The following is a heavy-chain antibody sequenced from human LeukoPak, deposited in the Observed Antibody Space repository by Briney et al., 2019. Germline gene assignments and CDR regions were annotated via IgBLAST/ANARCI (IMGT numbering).Heavy chain of an antibody. CDR1: GGSITSGDFY. CDR2: VYLSGTT. V-gene: IGHV4-61*02. J-gene: IGHJ4*01. CDR3: AREDSSGYYYFDS. D-gene: IGHD5-18*01. Sequence: PSETLSLTCTVSGGSITSGDFYWSWIRQPAGAGLEWIGRVYLSGTTNSNASLKGRVTISIDTSTNQFSLKLTSVTAADTAVYYCAREDSSGYYYFDSWGHGTLVTVS.